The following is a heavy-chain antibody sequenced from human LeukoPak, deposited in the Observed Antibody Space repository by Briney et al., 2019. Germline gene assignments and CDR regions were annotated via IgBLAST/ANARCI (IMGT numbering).Heavy chain of an antibody. CDR1: GFTFSSYG. D-gene: IGHD6-19*01. Sequence: GGSLRLPCAASGFTFSSYGMNWVRQAPGKGLEGVSYISTSSNRIDYADSVKGRFTMSRDNAKNLLYLQMNSLRDEDTAMYYCARVSAPGTSGWYFGYWGQGTLVTVSS. CDR2: ISTSSNRI. J-gene: IGHJ4*02. V-gene: IGHV3-48*02. CDR3: ARVSAPGTSGWYFGY.